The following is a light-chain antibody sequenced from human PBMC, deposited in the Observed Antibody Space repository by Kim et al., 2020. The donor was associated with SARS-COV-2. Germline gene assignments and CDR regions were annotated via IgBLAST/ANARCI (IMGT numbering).Light chain of an antibody. CDR3: QAWDSTTVV. CDR1: DLGDQY. Sequence: SVSPGQTASTSWSGEDLGDQYACWYQQRPGQSPMLVIYQDTKRPSGIPERFSGSNSGNTATLTISGTQAVDEADYYCQAWDSTTVVFGGGTQLTVL. J-gene: IGLJ2*01. CDR2: QDT. V-gene: IGLV3-1*01.